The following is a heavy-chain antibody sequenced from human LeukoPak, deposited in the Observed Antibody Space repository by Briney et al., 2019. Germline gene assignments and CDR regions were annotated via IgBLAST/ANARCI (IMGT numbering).Heavy chain of an antibody. CDR2: INAGNGNT. D-gene: IGHD3-16*02. Sequence: ASVKVSCKASGYTFTSYAMHWVRQAPGQRLEWMGWINAGNGNTKYSQKFQGRVTITRDTSASTAYMELSSLRSEDTAVYYCARGPYVWGSYRLTSFDYWGQGTLVTVSS. CDR1: GYTFTSYA. J-gene: IGHJ4*02. V-gene: IGHV1-3*01. CDR3: ARGPYVWGSYRLTSFDY.